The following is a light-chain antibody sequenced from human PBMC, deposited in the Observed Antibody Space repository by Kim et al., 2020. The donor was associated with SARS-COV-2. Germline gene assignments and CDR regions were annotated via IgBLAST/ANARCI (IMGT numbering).Light chain of an antibody. J-gene: IGLJ2*01. Sequence: VKLTCTRGSGHSSYAIAWHQQQPEKGPRYLMKLNSDGSHSKGDGIPDRFSGSSSGAEFYLTISSLQSEDEADYYCQTWGTGIHVVFGGGTQLTVL. CDR2: LNSDGSH. CDR1: SGHSSYA. V-gene: IGLV4-69*01. CDR3: QTWGTGIHVV.